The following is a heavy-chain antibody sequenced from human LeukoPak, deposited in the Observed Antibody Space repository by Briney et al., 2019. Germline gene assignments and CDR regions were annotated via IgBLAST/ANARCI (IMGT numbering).Heavy chain of an antibody. CDR3: AKEGIAAAGRYNWFDP. J-gene: IGHJ5*02. V-gene: IGHV3-9*01. Sequence: GGSLRLSCAASGFTFDDYAMHWVRQAPGKGLEWVSGISWNSGSTGYADSVKGRFTISRDNAKNSLYLQMNSLRAEDTALYYCAKEGIAAAGRYNWFDPWGQGTLVTVSS. D-gene: IGHD6-13*01. CDR2: ISWNSGST. CDR1: GFTFDDYA.